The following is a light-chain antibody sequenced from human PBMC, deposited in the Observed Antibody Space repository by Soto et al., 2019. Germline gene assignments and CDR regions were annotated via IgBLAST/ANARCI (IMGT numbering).Light chain of an antibody. Sequence: QSALTQPASVSGSPGQSITISCTGTGSDVGKYNYVSWYQQHPAKAPKLMMYEVSKRPSGVPDRFSGSKSGNTASLTVSGLQAEDEADYYCSSYGGTNSLKVFGGGTKVTVL. J-gene: IGLJ2*01. V-gene: IGLV2-8*01. CDR1: GSDVGKYNY. CDR3: SSYGGTNSLKV. CDR2: EVS.